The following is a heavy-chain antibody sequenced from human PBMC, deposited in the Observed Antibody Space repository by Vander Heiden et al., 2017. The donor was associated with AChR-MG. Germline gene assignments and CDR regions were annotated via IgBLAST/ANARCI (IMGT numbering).Heavy chain of an antibody. CDR1: GYTFTSYG. Sequence: QVQLVQSGAEVKKPGASVKVSCKASGYTFTSYGISWVRQAPGQGLEWMGWISAYNGNTNYAQKLQGRVTMTTDTSTSTAYMELRSLRSDDTAVYYCASWRPRITMMEGDYYYYYGMDVWGQGTTVTVSS. J-gene: IGHJ6*02. CDR3: ASWRPRITMMEGDYYYYYGMDV. D-gene: IGHD3-22*01. CDR2: ISAYNGNT. V-gene: IGHV1-18*01.